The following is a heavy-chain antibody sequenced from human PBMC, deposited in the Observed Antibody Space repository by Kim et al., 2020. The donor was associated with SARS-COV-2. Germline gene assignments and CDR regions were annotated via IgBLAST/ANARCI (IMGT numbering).Heavy chain of an antibody. V-gene: IGHV3-21*01. Sequence: GGSLRLSCAASGFTFSSYSMNWVRQAPGKGLEWVSSISSSSSYIYYADSVKGRFTISRDNAKNSLYLQMNSLRAEDTAVYYCARDRNFVGRHYYGMDVWGQGTTVTVSS. J-gene: IGHJ6*02. CDR1: GFTFSSYS. CDR3: ARDRNFVGRHYYGMDV. CDR2: ISSSSSYI. D-gene: IGHD4-4*01.